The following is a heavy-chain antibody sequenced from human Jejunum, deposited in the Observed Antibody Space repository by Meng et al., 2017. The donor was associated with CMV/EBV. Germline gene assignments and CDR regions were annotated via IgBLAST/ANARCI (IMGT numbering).Heavy chain of an antibody. V-gene: IGHV1-2*02. J-gene: IGHJ4*02. CDR2: IKPKNGAT. D-gene: IGHD2-21*01. CDR3: ARGGDRGEEDY. CDR1: GYTFTGYF. Sequence: KASGYTFTGYFVHWVRQAPGQGLEWMGWIKPKNGATNYEQKYQGRVTLTRDTSISTAYMELTSLKSDDTAMYYCARGGDRGEEDYWGQGTLVTVSS.